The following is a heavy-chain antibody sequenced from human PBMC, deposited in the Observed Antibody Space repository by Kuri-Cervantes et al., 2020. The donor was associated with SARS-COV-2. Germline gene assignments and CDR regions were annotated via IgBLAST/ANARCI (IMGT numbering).Heavy chain of an antibody. CDR3: AKDFGTYYDSSGYLKY. J-gene: IGHJ1*01. D-gene: IGHD3-22*01. CDR2: ISGSGGST. Sequence: GESLKISCAASGFTFSSYAMSWVRQAPGKGLEWVSAISGSGGSTYYADSVQGRFTISRDNSKNTLYLQMNSLRAEDTAVYYCAKDFGTYYDSSGYLKYWGQGTLVTVSS. V-gene: IGHV3-23*01. CDR1: GFTFSSYA.